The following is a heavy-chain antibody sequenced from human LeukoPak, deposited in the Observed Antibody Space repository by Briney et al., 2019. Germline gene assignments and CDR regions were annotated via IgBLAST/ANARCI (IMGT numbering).Heavy chain of an antibody. J-gene: IGHJ5*02. V-gene: IGHV5-51*01. CDR3: ARGYGSGSYFIMRFDP. Sequence: GESLKISCQGSGYRFTTYWIGWVRPMPGKGLEWMAIIYPGNSETRYSPSFQGQVTISADKSISTAYLQWSSLKASDTAMYYCARGYGSGSYFIMRFDPWGQGTLVTVSS. CDR1: GYRFTTYW. CDR2: IYPGNSET. D-gene: IGHD3-10*01.